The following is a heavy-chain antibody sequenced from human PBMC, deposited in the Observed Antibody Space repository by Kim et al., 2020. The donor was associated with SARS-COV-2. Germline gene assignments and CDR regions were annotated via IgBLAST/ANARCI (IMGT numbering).Heavy chain of an antibody. CDR3: AREVNWDYYYYMDV. V-gene: IGHV3-33*01. Sequence: GGSLRLSCAASGFTFSSYGMHWVRQAPGKGLEWVAVIWYDGSNKYYADSVKGRFTISRDNSKNTLYLQMNSLRAEDTAVYYCAREVNWDYYYYMDVWGKGTTVTVSS. J-gene: IGHJ6*03. CDR2: IWYDGSNK. D-gene: IGHD3-16*01. CDR1: GFTFSSYG.